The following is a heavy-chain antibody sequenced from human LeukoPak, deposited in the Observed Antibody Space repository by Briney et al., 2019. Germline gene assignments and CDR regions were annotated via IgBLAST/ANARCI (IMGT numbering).Heavy chain of an antibody. V-gene: IGHV3-23*01. CDR1: GLTFSSYA. D-gene: IGHD6-19*01. J-gene: IGHJ5*02. Sequence: GGSLRLSCAASGLTFSSYAMSGVRQAPGKGVEGGSAIIGSGGSTYSADSVKSRFTISSDNSKITLYLQMNSLRAGDTAVYYCAKGEEQWLYNLNWFDPWGQGTLVTVSS. CDR2: IIGSGGST. CDR3: AKGEEQWLYNLNWFDP.